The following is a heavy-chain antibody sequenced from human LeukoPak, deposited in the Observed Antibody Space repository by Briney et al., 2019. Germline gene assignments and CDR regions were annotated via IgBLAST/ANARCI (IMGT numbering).Heavy chain of an antibody. CDR3: ARGDCSGGSCYLSLTTIDY. Sequence: GGSLRLSCAASGFTFSSYSMNWVRQAPGKGLEWLSYISSSSSTIYYADSVEGRFTISRDNAENSLYLQMNSLRAEDTAVYYCARGDCSGGSCYLSLTTIDYWGQGTLVTVSS. D-gene: IGHD2-15*01. CDR1: GFTFSSYS. J-gene: IGHJ4*02. CDR2: ISSSSSTI. V-gene: IGHV3-48*01.